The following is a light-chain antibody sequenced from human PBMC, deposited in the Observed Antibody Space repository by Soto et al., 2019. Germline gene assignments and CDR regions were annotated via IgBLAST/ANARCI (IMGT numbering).Light chain of an antibody. CDR2: DVS. CDR1: SSGVGGYNY. J-gene: IGLJ2*01. V-gene: IGLV2-14*01. Sequence: QSALTQPDSVSGSPGQSITISCTGTSSGVGGYNYVSWYQQHPGKAHKLMIYDVSNRPSGLSNRFSGSKSGNTASLTISGLQAEDEADYYCSSYTSSSPLVFGGGTKLTVL. CDR3: SSYTSSSPLV.